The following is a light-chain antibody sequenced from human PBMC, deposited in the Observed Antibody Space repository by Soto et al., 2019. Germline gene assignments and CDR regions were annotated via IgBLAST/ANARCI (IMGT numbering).Light chain of an antibody. Sequence: QSALTQPASVSGSPGQSITISCTGTSSDIGNYNYVSWYQQHPDKAPKLIIYEVNYRPSGVSNRFSGSKSGNTASLTVSGLQADDEADYFCSSYTNSTFYVFGTGTKLTVL. J-gene: IGLJ1*01. V-gene: IGLV2-14*01. CDR2: EVN. CDR3: SSYTNSTFYV. CDR1: SSDIGNYNY.